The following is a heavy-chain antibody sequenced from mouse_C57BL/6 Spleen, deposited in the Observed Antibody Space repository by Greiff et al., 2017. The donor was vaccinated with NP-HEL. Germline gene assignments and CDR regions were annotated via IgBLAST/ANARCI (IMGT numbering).Heavy chain of an antibody. V-gene: IGHV1-81*01. CDR2: IYPRSGNT. J-gene: IGHJ4*01. D-gene: IGHD2-3*01. CDR1: GYTFTSYG. Sequence: VQLQQSGAELARPGASVKLSCKASGYTFTSYGISWVKQRPGQGLEWIGEIYPRSGNTYYNEKFKGKATLTADKSSSTAYMELRSLTSEDSAVYFCARRIYDGFYYYAMDYWGQGTSVTVSS. CDR3: ARRIYDGFYYYAMDY.